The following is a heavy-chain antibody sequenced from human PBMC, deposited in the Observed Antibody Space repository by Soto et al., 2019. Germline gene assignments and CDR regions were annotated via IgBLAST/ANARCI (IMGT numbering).Heavy chain of an antibody. Sequence: GGSLRLSCAASGFTLRSYEMNWVRQAPGQGLEWVSYISDSGGTVYYADSVKGRFTVSRDNAQNSVYLQMNSLRTEDTAVYYCARDLLHXDFWSGYSAYFYYGMDVWGPGTTVTVSS. CDR3: ARDLLHXDFWSGYSAYFYYGMDV. J-gene: IGHJ6*02. CDR1: GFTLRSYE. D-gene: IGHD3-3*01. V-gene: IGHV3-48*03. CDR2: ISDSGGTV.